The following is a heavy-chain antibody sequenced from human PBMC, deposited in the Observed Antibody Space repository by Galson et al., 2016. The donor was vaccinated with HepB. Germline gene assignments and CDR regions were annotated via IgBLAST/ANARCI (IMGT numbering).Heavy chain of an antibody. D-gene: IGHD6-13*01. V-gene: IGHV1-2*02. CDR1: GYSFTGYY. CDR3: ARDAGPIAEYFQH. J-gene: IGHJ1*01. Sequence: GYSFTGYYIHWVRQAPGQGLEWMGWINPNSGGTNYAQKFQGRVTMTRDTSISTAYMELSRLRSDDTAVFYCARDAGPIAEYFQHWGQGTLVTVSS. CDR2: INPNSGGT.